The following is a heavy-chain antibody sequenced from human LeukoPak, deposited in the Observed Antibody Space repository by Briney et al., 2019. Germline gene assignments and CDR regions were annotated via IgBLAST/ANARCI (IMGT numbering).Heavy chain of an antibody. D-gene: IGHD3-10*01. Sequence: SQTLSLTCAISGDSVSSNSAAWNWIRQSPSRGLEWLGRTYYRSKWYNDYAVSVKSRITINPDTSKNQFSLQLNSVTPEDTAVYYCAREWGVYYYGSRSYDKTGGGYFDYWGQGTLVTVSS. CDR2: TYYRSKWYN. CDR1: GDSVSSNSAA. V-gene: IGHV6-1*01. J-gene: IGHJ4*02. CDR3: AREWGVYYYGSRSYDKTGGGYFDY.